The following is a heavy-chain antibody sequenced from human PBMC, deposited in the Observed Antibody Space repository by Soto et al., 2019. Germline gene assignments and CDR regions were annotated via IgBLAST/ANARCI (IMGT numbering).Heavy chain of an antibody. V-gene: IGHV3-23*01. D-gene: IGHD5-12*01. CDR3: AKDSNAAVATIDY. J-gene: IGHJ4*02. CDR2: ISGSGGSK. Sequence: GGTLRLSCAASGFTFSSYAMSWVRQAPGKGLEWVSAISGSGGSKYYADSVKGRFTISRDNSKNTLYLQMNSLRAEDTAVYYFAKDSNAAVATIDYWGQGTLVTVSS. CDR1: GFTFSSYA.